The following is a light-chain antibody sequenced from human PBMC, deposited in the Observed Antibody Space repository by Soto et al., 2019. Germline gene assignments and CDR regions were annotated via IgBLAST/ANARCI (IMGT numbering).Light chain of an antibody. CDR1: QSVSSSY. CDR3: QQYGSSPWT. Sequence: EIVLTQSPGTLSLSPGERATLSCRASQSVSSSYLAWYQQKPGQAPRLLIYGASRRATGIADRFSGSGSGTDFTLTVSRLEPEDFAVYYCQQYGSSPWTVGQGAKVEIK. CDR2: GAS. J-gene: IGKJ1*01. V-gene: IGKV3-20*01.